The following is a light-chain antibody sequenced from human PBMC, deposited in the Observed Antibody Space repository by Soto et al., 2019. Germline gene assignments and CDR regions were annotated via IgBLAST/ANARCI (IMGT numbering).Light chain of an antibody. CDR3: QQRSAWPYT. V-gene: IGKV3-11*01. J-gene: IGKJ2*01. CDR1: QSVRSY. Sequence: EILLTQSPATLSLSPGERATLSCRASQSVRSYLAWYQQKPGQAPRLLIYDASNRATGIPARFSGGGSGTDFTVTIDSLEPEELAVNYCQQRSAWPYTFGQGTKLEIK. CDR2: DAS.